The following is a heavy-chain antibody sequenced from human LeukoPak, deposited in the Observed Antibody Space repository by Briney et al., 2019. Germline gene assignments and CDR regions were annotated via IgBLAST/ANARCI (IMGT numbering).Heavy chain of an antibody. Sequence: GASVKVSCKASGYTFTGYYMHWVRQAPGQGLEWMGWINPNSGGTNYAQKFQGRVTMTRDTSISTAYMELSRLRSDDTAVYYCARDPNNWNAPAFDIWGQGTMVTVSS. V-gene: IGHV1-2*02. J-gene: IGHJ3*02. CDR2: INPNSGGT. D-gene: IGHD1-1*01. CDR1: GYTFTGYY. CDR3: ARDPNNWNAPAFDI.